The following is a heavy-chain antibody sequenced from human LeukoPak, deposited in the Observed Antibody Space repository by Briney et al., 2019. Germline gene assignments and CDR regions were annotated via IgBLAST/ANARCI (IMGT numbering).Heavy chain of an antibody. D-gene: IGHD4-11*01. J-gene: IGHJ4*02. CDR3: ARDLDYSTGFDY. CDR2: ISSTGTYI. CDR1: GFTFSSYA. V-gene: IGHV3-21*01. Sequence: GGSLRLSCAVSGFTFSSYAMNWVRQAPGKGLEWVSSISSTGTYIYYTDSVKGRFTISRDIANSLLYLQMNSLRADDTAVYYCARDLDYSTGFDYWGQGTLVTVSS.